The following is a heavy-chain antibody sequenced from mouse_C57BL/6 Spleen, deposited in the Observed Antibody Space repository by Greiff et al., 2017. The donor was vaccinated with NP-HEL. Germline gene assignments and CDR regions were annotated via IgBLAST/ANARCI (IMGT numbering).Heavy chain of an antibody. CDR3: ARWGPYGNFSYWYFDV. J-gene: IGHJ1*03. CDR2: IHPNSGST. CDR1: GYTFTSYW. Sequence: VQLQQPGAELVKPGASVKLSCKASGYTFTSYWMHWVKQRPGQGLEWIGMIHPNSGSTNYNEKFKSKATLTVDKSSSTAYMQLSSLTSEDSAVYYCARWGPYGNFSYWYFDVWGTGTTVTVSS. D-gene: IGHD2-1*01. V-gene: IGHV1-64*01.